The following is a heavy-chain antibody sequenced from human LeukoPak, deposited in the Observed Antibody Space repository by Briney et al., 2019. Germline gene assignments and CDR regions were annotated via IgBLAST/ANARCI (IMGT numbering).Heavy chain of an antibody. J-gene: IGHJ4*02. CDR2: INAGNGNT. CDR1: GYTCTSYA. CDR3: ARDPRIAAAWGRFDY. D-gene: IGHD6-13*01. Sequence: ASVKVSCKASGYTCTSYAMHWVRQAPGQRLEWMGWINAGNGNTKYSQKFQGRVTITRDTSASTDYMELSSLRSEDTAVYYCARDPRIAAAWGRFDYWGQGTLVTVSS. V-gene: IGHV1-3*01.